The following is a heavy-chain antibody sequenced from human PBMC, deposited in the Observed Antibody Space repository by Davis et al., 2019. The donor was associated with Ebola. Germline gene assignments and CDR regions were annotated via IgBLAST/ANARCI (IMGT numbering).Heavy chain of an antibody. CDR3: ASGRDGYNWDY. CDR1: GFTFSSYA. Sequence: GESLKISCAASGFTFSSYAMSWVRQAPGKGLEWVSAISGSGGSTYYADSVKGRFTISRDNSKNTLYLQMNSLRAEDTAVYYCASGRDGYNWDYWGQGTLVTVSS. V-gene: IGHV3-23*01. D-gene: IGHD5-24*01. CDR2: ISGSGGST. J-gene: IGHJ4*02.